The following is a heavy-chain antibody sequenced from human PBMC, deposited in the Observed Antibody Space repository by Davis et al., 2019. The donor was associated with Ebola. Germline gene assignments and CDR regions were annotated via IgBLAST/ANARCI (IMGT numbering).Heavy chain of an antibody. Sequence: MPSETLSLTCTDSGGSISSSSDYWGWIRQPPGKGLEWIGTIYYGGSPYYNPSLKSRATISVDASKNQFSLRLNSLTAADTAIYYCARSTLILMAHDYWGQGTLVTVSS. J-gene: IGHJ4*02. CDR3: ARSTLILMAHDY. V-gene: IGHV4-39*01. D-gene: IGHD3-22*01. CDR1: GGSISSSSDY. CDR2: IYYGGSP.